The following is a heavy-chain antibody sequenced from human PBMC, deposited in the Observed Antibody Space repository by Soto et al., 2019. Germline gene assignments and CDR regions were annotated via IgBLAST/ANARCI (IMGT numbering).Heavy chain of an antibody. CDR3: AREHLGLGPTADF. J-gene: IGHJ4*02. CDR1: GFTFSDYW. CDR2: IKKDGSGP. Sequence: EVQLVESGGGLVQPGGSLRLSCVASGFTFSDYWMHWVRQVPGKGLVWVSRIKKDGSGPTYADSVKGRFTISRDNAKNTLHLQMNSLRAEDSAVYYCAREHLGLGPTADFWGQGTLVTVSS. D-gene: IGHD1-26*01. V-gene: IGHV3-74*01.